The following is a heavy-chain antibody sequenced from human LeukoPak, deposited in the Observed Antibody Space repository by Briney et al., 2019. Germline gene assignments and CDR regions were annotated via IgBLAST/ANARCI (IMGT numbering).Heavy chain of an antibody. CDR1: GFLFSNSW. CDR2: INQDGSAK. V-gene: IGHV3-7*05. D-gene: IGHD5-12*01. Sequence: PGGSLRLSCADSGFLFSNSWMAWVRQAPGRGLEWLANINQDGSAKTCVDSVKGRFTISRDNAKNSLYLQMNSLRAEDTAMYYCARDSGYNAFDYWGQGTLLTLSS. J-gene: IGHJ4*02. CDR3: ARDSGYNAFDY.